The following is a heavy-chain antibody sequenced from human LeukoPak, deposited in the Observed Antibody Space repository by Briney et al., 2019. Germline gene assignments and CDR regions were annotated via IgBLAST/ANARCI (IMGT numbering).Heavy chain of an antibody. CDR3: ARQLSGSVATTQIDY. Sequence: ASVKVSCKASGYTFTGYYMHWVRQAPGQGLEWMGWINPNSGGTNYAQKFQGRVTMTRDTSISTAYMELSRLRSDDTAVYYCARQLSGSVATTQIDYWGQGTLVTVSS. CDR1: GYTFTGYY. CDR2: INPNSGGT. J-gene: IGHJ4*02. V-gene: IGHV1-2*02. D-gene: IGHD1-26*01.